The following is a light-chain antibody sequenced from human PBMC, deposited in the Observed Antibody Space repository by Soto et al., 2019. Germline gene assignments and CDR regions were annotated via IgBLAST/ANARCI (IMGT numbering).Light chain of an antibody. V-gene: IGKV3-15*01. CDR2: DAS. CDR3: QQYNFWPPLT. J-gene: IGKJ4*01. Sequence: EIVMTHSPATLSVSPGERATLSCRASQSVNSNLAWYRQKPGQAPKLLISDASTSATGVQARFSGSVSGTEFTLTISTLQSEDSGIYYCQQYNFWPPLTFGGGTKVESK. CDR1: QSVNSN.